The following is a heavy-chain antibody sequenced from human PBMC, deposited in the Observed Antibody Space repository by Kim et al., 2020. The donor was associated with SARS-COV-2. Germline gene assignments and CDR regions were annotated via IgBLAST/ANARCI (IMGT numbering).Heavy chain of an antibody. CDR1: GGSISSSNW. Sequence: SETLSLTCAVSGGSISSSNWWSWVRQPPGKGLEWIGEIYHSGSTNYNPSLKSRGTISVDKSKNQFSLKLSSVTAADTAVYYCARGYSSGWYGHYYYGMDVWGQGTTVTVSS. CDR3: ARGYSSGWYGHYYYGMDV. CDR2: IYHSGST. J-gene: IGHJ6*02. V-gene: IGHV4-4*02. D-gene: IGHD6-19*01.